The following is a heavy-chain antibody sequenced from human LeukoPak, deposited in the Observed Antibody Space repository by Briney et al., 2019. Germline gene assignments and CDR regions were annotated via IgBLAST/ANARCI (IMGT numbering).Heavy chain of an antibody. CDR3: ARVVSGQYSSGWFDY. J-gene: IGHJ4*02. V-gene: IGHV1-18*04. Sequence: ASVKVSCKASGYTFTGYYMHWVRQAPGQGLEWMGWISAYNGNTNYAQKLQGRVTMTTDTSTSTAYMELRSLRSDGTAVYYCARVVSGQYSSGWFDYWGQGTLVTVSS. D-gene: IGHD6-19*01. CDR1: GYTFTGYY. CDR2: ISAYNGNT.